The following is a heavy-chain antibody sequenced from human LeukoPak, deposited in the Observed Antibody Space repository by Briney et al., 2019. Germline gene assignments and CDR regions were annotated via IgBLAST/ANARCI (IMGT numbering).Heavy chain of an antibody. D-gene: IGHD3-22*01. CDR2: INHSGST. CDR1: GGSISGYY. J-gene: IGHJ4*02. V-gene: IGHV4-34*01. Sequence: SETLSLTCTVSGGSISGYYWSWIRQPPGKGLEWIGEINHSGSTNYNPSLKSRVTISVDTSKNQFSLKLSSVTAADTAVYYCARIYYYDSSGYYSKNHFDYWGQGTLVTVSS. CDR3: ARIYYYDSSGYYSKNHFDY.